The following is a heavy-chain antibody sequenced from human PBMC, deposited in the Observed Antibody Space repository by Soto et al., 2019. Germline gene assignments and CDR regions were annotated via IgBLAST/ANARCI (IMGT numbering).Heavy chain of an antibody. D-gene: IGHD3-22*01. CDR1: GYTFTYYG. Sequence: QVHLVQSGAEVRPPGASVKVSCRASGYTFTYYGINWVRQAPGQGLEWMAWINPYNGDREYAQSFQDRVTLTTATSSSTAYMELRSLRSDDTAVYFCARGDYYADSTGPGLLDYWGQGTLVTVSS. J-gene: IGHJ4*02. CDR2: INPYNGDR. V-gene: IGHV1-18*04. CDR3: ARGDYYADSTGPGLLDY.